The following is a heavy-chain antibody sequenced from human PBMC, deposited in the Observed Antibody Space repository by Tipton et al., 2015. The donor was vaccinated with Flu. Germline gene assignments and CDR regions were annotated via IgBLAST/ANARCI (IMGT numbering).Heavy chain of an antibody. CDR2: ISSSSSYI. D-gene: IGHD2-2*01. V-gene: IGHV3-21*01. Sequence: SLRLSCAASGFTFSSYSMNWVRQAPGKGLEWVSSISSSSSYIYYADSVKGRFTISRDNAKNSLYLQMNSLRAEDTAVYYCARVRGCSSTSCPHDGAYYYYYGMDVWGQGTTVTVSS. CDR3: ARVRGCSSTSCPHDGAYYYYYGMDV. CDR1: GFTFSSYS. J-gene: IGHJ6*02.